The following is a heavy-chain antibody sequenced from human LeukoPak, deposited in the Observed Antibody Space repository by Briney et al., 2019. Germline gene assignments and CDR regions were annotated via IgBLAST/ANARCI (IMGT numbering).Heavy chain of an antibody. CDR2: INPSGGST. CDR1: GYTFTSYY. CDR3: ARGGPVAATHKYFQH. Sequence: ASVKVSCTASGYTFTSYYMHWVRQAPGQGLEWMGIINPSGGSTSYAQKFQGRVTMTRDTSTSTVYMELSSLRSEDTAVYYCARGGPVAATHKYFQHWGQGTLVTVSS. V-gene: IGHV1-46*01. J-gene: IGHJ1*01. D-gene: IGHD6-19*01.